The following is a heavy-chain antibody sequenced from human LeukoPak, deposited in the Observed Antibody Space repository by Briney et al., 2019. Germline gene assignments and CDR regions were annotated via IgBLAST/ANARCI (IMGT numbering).Heavy chain of an antibody. CDR3: ARAGYGSGSYYGDPGPDYFDY. Sequence: HPGGSLRLSCAASGFTFSSYWMSWVRQAPGKGLEWVANIKQDGSEKYYVDSVKGRFTISRDNAKNSLYLQMNSLRAEDTAVYYCARAGYGSGSYYGDPGPDYFDYWGQGTLVTVSS. V-gene: IGHV3-7*01. CDR1: GFTFSSYW. D-gene: IGHD3-10*01. J-gene: IGHJ4*02. CDR2: IKQDGSEK.